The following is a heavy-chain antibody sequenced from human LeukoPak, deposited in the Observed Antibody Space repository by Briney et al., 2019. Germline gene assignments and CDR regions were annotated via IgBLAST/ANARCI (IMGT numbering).Heavy chain of an antibody. V-gene: IGHV1-46*01. Sequence: ASVTVSCKASGYTFTIYYMHWVRQAPGQGLEWMGIITPSGGSTSYAQKFRGRVTITTDTSTSTVYMELSSLRSEDTAVYYCARGGSGGKDWFDPWGQGTLVTVSS. D-gene: IGHD5-12*01. CDR2: ITPSGGST. CDR1: GYTFTIYY. J-gene: IGHJ5*02. CDR3: ARGGSGGKDWFDP.